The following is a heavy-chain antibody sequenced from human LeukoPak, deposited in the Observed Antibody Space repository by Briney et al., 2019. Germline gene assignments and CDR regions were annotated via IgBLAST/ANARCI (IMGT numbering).Heavy chain of an antibody. V-gene: IGHV3-30-3*01. CDR2: ISYDGSNK. Sequence: GGSLRLSCAASGFTSSSYAMHWVRQAPGKGLEWVAVISYDGSNKYYADSVKGRFTISRDNSKNTLYLQMNSLRAEDTAVYYCARDPLIVVVPAAPDYWGQGTLVTVSS. D-gene: IGHD2-2*01. J-gene: IGHJ4*02. CDR3: ARDPLIVVVPAAPDY. CDR1: GFTSSSYA.